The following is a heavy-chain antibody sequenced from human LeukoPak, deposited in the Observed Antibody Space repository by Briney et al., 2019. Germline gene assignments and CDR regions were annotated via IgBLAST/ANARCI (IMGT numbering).Heavy chain of an antibody. CDR3: ARDLAYSSGFQYYYGMDV. Sequence: SETLSLTCAVSGGSISSGGYSWSWIRQPPGKGLEWIGYIYHSGSTYYNPSLKSRVTISVDTSKNQFSLKLSSVTAADTAVYYCARDLAYSSGFQYYYGMDVWGQGTTVTVSS. J-gene: IGHJ6*02. D-gene: IGHD6-19*01. CDR1: GGSISSGGYS. V-gene: IGHV4-30-2*01. CDR2: IYHSGST.